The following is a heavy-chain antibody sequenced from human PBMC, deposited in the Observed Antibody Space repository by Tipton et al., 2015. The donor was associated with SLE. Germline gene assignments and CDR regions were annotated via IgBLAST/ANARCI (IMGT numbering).Heavy chain of an antibody. CDR2: IYYSGST. Sequence: TLSLTCTVSGGSISSHYWSWIRQPPGKGLEWIGYIYYSGSTNYNPSLKSRVTISVDTSKNQISLELTSVSAEDTAVYYCVRVQRLPRSFDLWGRGTLVTVSS. CDR1: GGSISSHY. V-gene: IGHV4-59*08. D-gene: IGHD1-1*01. CDR3: VRVQRLPRSFDL. J-gene: IGHJ2*01.